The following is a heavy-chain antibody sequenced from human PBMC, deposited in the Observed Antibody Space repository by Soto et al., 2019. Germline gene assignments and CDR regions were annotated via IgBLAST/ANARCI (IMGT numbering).Heavy chain of an antibody. D-gene: IGHD1-26*01. CDR3: ARDPPSGATLDWFDS. CDR2: ISSSGSFM. CDR1: GFSFSSDS. Sequence: LRLSCAASGFSFSSDSMGWVRQAPGKGLEWVASISSSGSFMNYADSVKGRFTISRDNAKNSLYLQMRSLKDDDTAVYYCARDPPSGATLDWFDSWGQGTLVTVSS. V-gene: IGHV3-21*01. J-gene: IGHJ5*01.